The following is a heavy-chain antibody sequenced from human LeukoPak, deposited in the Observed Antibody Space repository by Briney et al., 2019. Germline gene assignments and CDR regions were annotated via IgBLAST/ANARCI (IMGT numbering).Heavy chain of an antibody. Sequence: GESLKISCNGSGYXFTSYWIGWVRQMPGKGLEWMGIIYPGDSDTRYSPSFQGQVTISADKSITTAYLQWSSLKASDTAMYYCVNSGTYTDAFDIWGPGTMVTVSS. V-gene: IGHV5-51*01. CDR3: VNSGTYTDAFDI. CDR2: IYPGDSDT. D-gene: IGHD1-26*01. J-gene: IGHJ3*02. CDR1: GYXFTSYW.